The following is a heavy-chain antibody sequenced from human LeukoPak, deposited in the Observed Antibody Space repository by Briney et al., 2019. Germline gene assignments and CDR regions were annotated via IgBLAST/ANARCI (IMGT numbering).Heavy chain of an antibody. CDR3: ARETRYHATLTGYRATRNAFDI. Sequence: AGTLTLSCEGSGFTISTYGIHWVRQAPGQGLEWISYISTSNTTRSYADSVNGRFTISRDNGENSLYLQMNSLRAEDTAVYYCARETRYHATLTGYRATRNAFDIWGQGTMVTVSS. J-gene: IGHJ3*02. CDR2: ISTSNTTR. CDR1: GFTISTYG. V-gene: IGHV3-48*01. D-gene: IGHD3-9*01.